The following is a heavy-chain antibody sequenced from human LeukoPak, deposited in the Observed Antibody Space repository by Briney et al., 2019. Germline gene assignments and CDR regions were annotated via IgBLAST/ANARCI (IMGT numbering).Heavy chain of an antibody. D-gene: IGHD2-2*01. CDR3: AKTSSTSYFDY. CDR2: ISYDGSNK. J-gene: IGHJ4*02. CDR1: GFTFSSYG. V-gene: IGHV3-30*18. Sequence: GRSLRLSCAASGFTFSSYGMHWVRQAPGKGLEWVAVISYDGSNKYYADSVKGRSTISRDNSKNTLYLQMNSLRAEDTAVYYCAKTSSTSYFDYWGQGTLVTVSS.